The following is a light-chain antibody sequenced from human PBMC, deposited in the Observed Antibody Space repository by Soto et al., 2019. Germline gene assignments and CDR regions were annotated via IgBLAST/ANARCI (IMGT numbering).Light chain of an antibody. J-gene: IGKJ1*01. V-gene: IGKV3-20*01. Sequence: EIVLTQSPGTLSLSPGERATLSCRASQSVSSSYLAWYQQKPGQAPRLLIYGASSRATGIPDRFSGSGSGTDFTVTISRLEPEDFAVYYCQQYGSSPETWTFGQGTKVEIK. CDR1: QSVSSSY. CDR2: GAS. CDR3: QQYGSSPETWT.